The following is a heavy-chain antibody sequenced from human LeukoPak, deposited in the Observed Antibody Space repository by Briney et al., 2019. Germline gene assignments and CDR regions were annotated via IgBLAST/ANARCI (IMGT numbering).Heavy chain of an antibody. J-gene: IGHJ4*02. Sequence: ASVKVSCKASGGTFSSYAISWVRQAPGQGLEWMGGIIPIFGTANYAQKFQGRVTITADESTSTAYMELSSLRSEDTAVYYCARGTTRVATSFDYWGQGTLVTVSS. CDR2: IIPIFGTA. D-gene: IGHD5-12*01. CDR3: ARGTTRVATSFDY. V-gene: IGHV1-69*13. CDR1: GGTFSSYA.